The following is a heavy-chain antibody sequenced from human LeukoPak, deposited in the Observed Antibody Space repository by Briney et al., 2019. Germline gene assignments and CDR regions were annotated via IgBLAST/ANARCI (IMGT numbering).Heavy chain of an antibody. V-gene: IGHV3-66*01. D-gene: IGHD3-22*01. CDR1: GFTVSSNY. J-gene: IGHJ6*02. CDR2: IYSGGST. Sequence: GGSLRLSCAASGFTVSSNYMSWVRQAPGKGLEWGSVIYSGGSTYYADSVKGRFTISRDNSKNTLYLQMNSLRAEDTAVYYCAREVYYDSSGYYLETDGMDVWGQGTTVTVSS. CDR3: AREVYYDSSGYYLETDGMDV.